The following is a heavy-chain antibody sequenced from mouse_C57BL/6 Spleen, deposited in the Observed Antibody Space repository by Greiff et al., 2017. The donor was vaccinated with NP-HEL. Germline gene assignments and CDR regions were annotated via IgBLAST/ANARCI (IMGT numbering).Heavy chain of an antibody. J-gene: IGHJ2*01. CDR1: GYTFSSSW. D-gene: IGHD4-1*01. CDR3: ASAPSLNWDLDY. CDR2: IYPGGGDT. V-gene: IGHV1-82*01. Sequence: QVQLQQSGPELVKPGASVKISCKASGYTFSSSWMNWVKQRPGKGLEWIGRIYPGGGDTNYNGKFKGKATLTADKSTSTAYLQLSSLTSEDAAFYFCASAPSLNWDLDYWGQGTTLTVSS.